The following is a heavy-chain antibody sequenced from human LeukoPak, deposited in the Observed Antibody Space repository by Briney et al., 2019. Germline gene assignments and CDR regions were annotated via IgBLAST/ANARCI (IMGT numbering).Heavy chain of an antibody. CDR2: IYSGGST. Sequence: GGSLRLSCAASGFTVSSNYMSWVRQAPGKGLEWVSVIYSGGSTYYADSVKGRFTISRDNSKNTLYLQMNSLRAEDTAVYYCAREGHYYDRSGYYYAFDYWGQGTLVTVSS. D-gene: IGHD3-22*01. CDR3: AREGHYYDRSGYYYAFDY. CDR1: GFTVSSNY. V-gene: IGHV3-53*01. J-gene: IGHJ4*02.